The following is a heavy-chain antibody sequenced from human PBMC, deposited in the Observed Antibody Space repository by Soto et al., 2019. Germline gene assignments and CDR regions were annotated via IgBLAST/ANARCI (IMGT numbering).Heavy chain of an antibody. CDR1: GGTFSSYA. J-gene: IGHJ6*02. CDR2: IIPIFGTA. CDR3: ARNHDVDTAMLEYYYCGMDV. Sequence: QVQLVQSGAEVKKPGSSVKVSCKASGGTFSSYAISWVRQAPGQGLEWMGGIIPIFGTANYAQKFQGRVTITADESTSTAYRELSSLRAEDTAVYYCARNHDVDTAMLEYYYCGMDVWGQGTTVTVSS. D-gene: IGHD5-18*01. V-gene: IGHV1-69*01.